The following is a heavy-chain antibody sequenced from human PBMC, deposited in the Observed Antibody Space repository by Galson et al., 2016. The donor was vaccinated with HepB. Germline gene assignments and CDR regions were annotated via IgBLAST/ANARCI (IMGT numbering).Heavy chain of an antibody. CDR3: ARERYFDPKVYFDY. D-gene: IGHD3-9*01. CDR2: ISGNGEDT. V-gene: IGHV3-23*01. Sequence: SLRLSCAASGFTFSSSSMNWVRQAPGTGLEWVSGISGNGEDTYYTDSVKGRFTISKDNSKNTLYLQMDSLTVEDTAVYYCARERYFDPKVYFDYWGQGILVIVSS. J-gene: IGHJ4*02. CDR1: GFTFSSSS.